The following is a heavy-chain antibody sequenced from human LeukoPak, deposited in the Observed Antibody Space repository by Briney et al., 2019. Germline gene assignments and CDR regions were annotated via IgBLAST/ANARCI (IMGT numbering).Heavy chain of an antibody. CDR2: IYTSGST. Sequence: SETLSLTCTVSGGSISSYYWSWIRQPAGKGLEWIGRIYTSGSTNYNPSLKSRVTMSADTSKNQFSLKLSSVTAADTAVYYCASGPRDNWFDPWGQGTLVTVSS. CDR3: ASGPRDNWFDP. CDR1: GGSISSYY. J-gene: IGHJ5*02. V-gene: IGHV4-4*07.